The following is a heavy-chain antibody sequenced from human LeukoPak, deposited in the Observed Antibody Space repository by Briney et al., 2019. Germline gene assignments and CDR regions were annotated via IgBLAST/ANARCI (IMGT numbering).Heavy chain of an antibody. CDR3: ARGRSYGDSYYYYYMDV. CDR1: GYSISSGYY. CDR2: IYYSGST. J-gene: IGHJ6*03. V-gene: IGHV4-38-2*02. Sequence: SETLSLTCTVSGYSISSGYYWGWIRQPPGKGLEWIGSIYYSGSTHYNPSLKSRVTISVDTSKNQFSLKLSSVTAVDTAMYYCARGRSYGDSYYYYYMDVWGKGTTVTISS. D-gene: IGHD4-17*01.